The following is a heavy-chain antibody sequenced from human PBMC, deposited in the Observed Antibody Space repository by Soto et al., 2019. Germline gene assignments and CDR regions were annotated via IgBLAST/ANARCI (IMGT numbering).Heavy chain of an antibody. CDR3: AKDYYFDSSGPDY. V-gene: IGHV3-23*01. D-gene: IGHD3-22*01. Sequence: PGGSLRLSCAASGFTFSTYAMSWVRQAPGKGLEWVSAVSGSGDNTYYADSVKGRFTISRDSSKNTLFLQMNSLRAEDTAVYYCAKDYYFDSSGPDYWGQGTLVTVSS. CDR1: GFTFSTYA. J-gene: IGHJ4*02. CDR2: VSGSGDNT.